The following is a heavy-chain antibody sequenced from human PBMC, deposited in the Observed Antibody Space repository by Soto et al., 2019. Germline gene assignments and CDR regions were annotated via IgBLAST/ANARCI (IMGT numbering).Heavy chain of an antibody. CDR3: ARRAPYDFWSGYSNWFDP. J-gene: IGHJ5*02. Sequence: SETLSLTCTVSGGSISSSSYYWGWIRQPPGKGLEWIGSIYYSGSTYYNPSRKSRATISVDTSKNQFSLKLSSVTAADTAVYYCARRAPYDFWSGYSNWFDPWGQGTLVTVSS. V-gene: IGHV4-39*01. D-gene: IGHD3-3*01. CDR1: GGSISSSSYY. CDR2: IYYSGST.